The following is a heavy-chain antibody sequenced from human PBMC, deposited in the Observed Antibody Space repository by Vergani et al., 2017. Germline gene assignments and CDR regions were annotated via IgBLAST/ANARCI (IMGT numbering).Heavy chain of an antibody. Sequence: EEQLVESGGSLVQPGRSLRLSCTASGFIFDDYSMHWVRQVPGKGLEWVSGISWNSDSHHYADSVRGRFTISRDNAKNTLYLEMNALRAEDTAVYYCARDFLTRVTTLDYYYMGVWGKGTTVTVSS. V-gene: IGHV3-9*01. J-gene: IGHJ6*03. CDR1: GFIFDDYS. CDR3: ARDFLTRVTTLDYYYMGV. CDR2: ISWNSDSH. D-gene: IGHD1-1*01.